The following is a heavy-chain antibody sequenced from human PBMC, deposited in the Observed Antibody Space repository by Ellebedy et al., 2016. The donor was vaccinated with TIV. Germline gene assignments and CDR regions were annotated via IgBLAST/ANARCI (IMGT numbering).Heavy chain of an antibody. CDR3: AKVPFYDFWSGYYDS. Sequence: GGSLRLXXAASGFSFSSYAMTWVRQPPGKGLEWVSGLSSDGHTTYYGDSVKGRFTISRDNSANMLYLQMNSLRAEDTAEYYCAKVPFYDFWSGYYDSWGQGTLVTVSS. V-gene: IGHV3-23*01. J-gene: IGHJ4*02. D-gene: IGHD3-3*01. CDR1: GFSFSSYA. CDR2: LSSDGHTT.